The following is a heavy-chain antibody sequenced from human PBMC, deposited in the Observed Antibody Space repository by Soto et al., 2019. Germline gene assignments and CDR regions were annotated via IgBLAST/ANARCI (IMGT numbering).Heavy chain of an antibody. D-gene: IGHD6-19*01. Sequence: GESLKISCKGSGYSFTSYWIGWVRQMPGKGLEWMGIIYPGDSDTRYSPSFQGQVTISADKSISTAYLQWTSLKASDTAMYYCARSRRGAYSSGWYSPSGYYNYGIDVWGQATKVTVSS. CDR3: ARSRRGAYSSGWYSPSGYYNYGIDV. CDR1: GYSFTSYW. V-gene: IGHV5-51*01. CDR2: IYPGDSDT. J-gene: IGHJ6*02.